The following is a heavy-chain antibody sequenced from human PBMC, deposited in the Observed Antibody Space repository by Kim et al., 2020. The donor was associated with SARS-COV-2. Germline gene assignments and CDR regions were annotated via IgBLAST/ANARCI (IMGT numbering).Heavy chain of an antibody. CDR3: ARAVLLWFGEFRPNWFDP. CDR1: GGSVSSGSYY. Sequence: SETLSLTCTVSGGSVSSGSYYWSWIRQPPGKGLEWIGYIYYSGSTNYNPSLKSRVTISVDTSKNQFSLKLSSVTAADTAVYYCARAVLLWFGEFRPNWFDPWGQGTRVTVSS. V-gene: IGHV4-61*01. D-gene: IGHD3-10*01. J-gene: IGHJ5*02. CDR2: IYYSGST.